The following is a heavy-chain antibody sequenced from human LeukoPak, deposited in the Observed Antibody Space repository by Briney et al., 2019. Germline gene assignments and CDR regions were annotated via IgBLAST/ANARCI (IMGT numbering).Heavy chain of an antibody. CDR1: GYTFTGYH. CDR3: ARVGAARLGFDY. V-gene: IGHV1-2*02. CDR2: IHPNSGGT. D-gene: IGHD6-6*01. J-gene: IGHJ4*02. Sequence: ASVKVSCKASGYTFTGYHMHWVRQAPGQGLEWMGYIHPNSGGTNYAQKFQGRVTMTRDTSISTAYMELSRLRSDDTAVYYCARVGAARLGFDYWGQGTLVTVSS.